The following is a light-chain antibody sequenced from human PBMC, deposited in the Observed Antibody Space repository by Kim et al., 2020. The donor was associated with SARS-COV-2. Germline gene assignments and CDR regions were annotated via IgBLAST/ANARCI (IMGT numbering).Light chain of an antibody. V-gene: IGLV2-14*04. CDR2: DVS. Sequence: QSITIACTGTSSDVGGYNYVSCYQQHPGKAPKLMIYDVSKRPSGVSNRFSGSKSGNTASLTISGLQAEDEADYYCSSSTSSSTSWVFCGGTQLTVL. CDR3: SSSTSSSTSWV. J-gene: IGLJ3*02. CDR1: SSDVGGYNY.